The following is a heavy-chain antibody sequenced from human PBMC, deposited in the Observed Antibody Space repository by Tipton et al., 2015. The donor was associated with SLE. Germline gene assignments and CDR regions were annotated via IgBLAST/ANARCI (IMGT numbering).Heavy chain of an antibody. V-gene: IGHV4-31*03. CDR3: SIPTTQHCSGGGCYRHDAFDI. CDR1: GGSISTDDFY. J-gene: IGHJ3*02. CDR2: IYYSGRA. D-gene: IGHD2-15*01. Sequence: TLSLPCTVSGGSISTDDFYLSWIRQNPERGLEWIGYIYYSGRAYYNPSLKSRLSISLDTSKNHFSLTLSSVTAADTALYYCSIPTTQHCSGGGCYRHDAFDIWGQGTMVTVSS.